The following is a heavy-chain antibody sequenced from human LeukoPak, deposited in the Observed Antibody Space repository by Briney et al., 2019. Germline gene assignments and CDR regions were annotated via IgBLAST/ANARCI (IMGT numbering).Heavy chain of an antibody. D-gene: IGHD6-19*01. CDR2: ISWNSGSI. Sequence: PGGSLRLSCAASGFTFDDYAMHWVRQAPGKGLEWVSGISWNSGSIGYADSVKGRFTISRDNAKNSLYLQMNSLRAEDTALYYCAKDRGSSGWPEAIDYWGQGTLVTVSS. V-gene: IGHV3-9*01. CDR1: GFTFDDYA. J-gene: IGHJ4*02. CDR3: AKDRGSSGWPEAIDY.